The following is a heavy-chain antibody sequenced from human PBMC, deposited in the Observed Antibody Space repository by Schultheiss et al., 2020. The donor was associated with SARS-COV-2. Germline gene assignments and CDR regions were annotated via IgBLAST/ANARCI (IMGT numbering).Heavy chain of an antibody. Sequence: SETLSLTCTVSGGSISSSSYYWGWIRQPPGKGLEWIGEINHSGSTNYNPSLKSRVTISVDTSKNQFSLKLSSVTAADTAVYYCARSSTIFGVVRAGPWGQGTLVTVSS. CDR2: INHSGST. CDR3: ARSSTIFGVVRAGP. D-gene: IGHD3-3*01. CDR1: GGSISSSSYY. J-gene: IGHJ5*02. V-gene: IGHV4-39*07.